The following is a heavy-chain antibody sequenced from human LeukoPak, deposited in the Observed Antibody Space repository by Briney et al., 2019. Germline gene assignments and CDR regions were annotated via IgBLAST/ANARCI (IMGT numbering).Heavy chain of an antibody. CDR2: MNPNSGNT. D-gene: IGHD3-3*01. V-gene: IGHV1-8*02. CDR1: GGTFSSYA. CDR3: ARGIRFLEWLLSYDAFDI. Sequence: ASVKVSCKASGGTFSSYAISWVRQATGQGLEWMGWMNPNSGNTGYAQKFQGRVTMTRNTSISTAYMELSSLRSEDTAVYYCARGIRFLEWLLSYDAFDIWGQGTMVTVSS. J-gene: IGHJ3*02.